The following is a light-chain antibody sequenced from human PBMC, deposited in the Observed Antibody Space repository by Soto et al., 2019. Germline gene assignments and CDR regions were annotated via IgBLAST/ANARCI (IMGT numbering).Light chain of an antibody. CDR3: QQRNNWRQT. CDR2: DAS. J-gene: IGKJ4*01. CDR1: QRFRRY. Sequence: EILFTQSPATLSLPPGERAPPPSRPRQRFRRYLAGYQQKPGQAPSLLIYDASNRAPGIPARFSGSGSGTDFTLTISSLEPDDLAVYYCQQRNNWRQTFGGGTKVEIK. V-gene: IGKV3-11*01.